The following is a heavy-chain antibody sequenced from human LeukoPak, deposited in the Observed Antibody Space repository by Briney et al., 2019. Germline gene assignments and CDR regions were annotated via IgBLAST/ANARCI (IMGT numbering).Heavy chain of an antibody. D-gene: IGHD3-3*01. CDR3: ARVGITIFGVALNWFDP. CDR2: INHSGST. CDR1: GGSVSSGSYY. J-gene: IGHJ5*02. V-gene: IGHV4-61*01. Sequence: PSETLSLTCTVSGGSVSSGSYYWSWIRQPPGKGLEWIGEINHSGSTNYNPSLKSRVTISVDTSKNQFSLKLSSVTAADTAVYYCARVGITIFGVALNWFDPWGQGTLVTVSS.